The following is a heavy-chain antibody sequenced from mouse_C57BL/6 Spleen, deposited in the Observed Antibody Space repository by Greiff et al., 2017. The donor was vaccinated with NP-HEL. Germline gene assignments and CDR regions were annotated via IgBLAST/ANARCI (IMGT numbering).Heavy chain of an antibody. CDR3: ARAYGNYVGPFAY. D-gene: IGHD2-1*01. CDR1: GYTFTSYW. CDR2: IDPSDSYT. Sequence: VQLQQPGAELVMPGASVKLSCKASGYTFTSYWMHWVKQRPGQGLEWIGEIDPSDSYTNYNQKFKGKSTLTVDKSSSTAYMQLSSLTSEDSAVYYCARAYGNYVGPFAYWGQGTLVTVSA. J-gene: IGHJ3*01. V-gene: IGHV1-69*01.